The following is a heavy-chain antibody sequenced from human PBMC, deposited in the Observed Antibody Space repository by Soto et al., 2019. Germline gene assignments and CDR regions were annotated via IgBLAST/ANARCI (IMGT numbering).Heavy chain of an antibody. CDR2: INTDGSVA. CDR3: VRDMQLWRLDS. Sequence: DVQLVESGGGLVQPGEPLRLSCAASGLTFRSYWMHWVRQAPGKGLVWVSRINTDGSVAMYVDSVKGRFTISRDNAKNTLYLHMNSLRAEDTAVYYCVRDMQLWRLDSLGQGTLVTVSS. D-gene: IGHD2-21*01. J-gene: IGHJ4*02. V-gene: IGHV3-74*03. CDR1: GLTFRSYW.